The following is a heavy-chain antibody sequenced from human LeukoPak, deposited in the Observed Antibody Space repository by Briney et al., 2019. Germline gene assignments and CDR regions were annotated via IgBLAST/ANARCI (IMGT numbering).Heavy chain of an antibody. CDR3: ASRYGSRDPPLTTYFFDY. V-gene: IGHV4-59*08. Sequence: SETLSLTCTVSSGSISRYYWSWIRQPPGKGLEWIGYVFYSGTTNYNPSLKSRVTISIDTSKNQFSLKLSSVTAADTAVYYCASRYGSRDPPLTTYFFDYWGQGALVTVS. CDR1: SGSISRYY. D-gene: IGHD1-1*01. J-gene: IGHJ4*02. CDR2: VFYSGTT.